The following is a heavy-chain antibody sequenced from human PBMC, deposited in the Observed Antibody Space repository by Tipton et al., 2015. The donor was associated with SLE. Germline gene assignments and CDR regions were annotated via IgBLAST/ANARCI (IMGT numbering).Heavy chain of an antibody. CDR3: AGTWRYYDILTGYYADY. Sequence: GLVKPSETLSLTCTVSGGSISSYYWSWIRQPAGKGLEWIGRIYTSGSTNYNPSLKSRVTMSVDTSKNQFSLKLSSVTAADTAVYYCAGTWRYYDILTGYYADYWGQGTLVTVSS. CDR1: GGSISSYY. D-gene: IGHD3-9*01. V-gene: IGHV4-4*07. J-gene: IGHJ4*02. CDR2: IYTSGST.